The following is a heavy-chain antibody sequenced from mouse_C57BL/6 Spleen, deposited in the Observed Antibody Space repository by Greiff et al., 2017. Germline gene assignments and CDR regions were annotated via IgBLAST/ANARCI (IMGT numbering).Heavy chain of an antibody. D-gene: IGHD2-5*01. Sequence: EVMLVESGGGLVKPGGSLKLSCAASGFTFSSYAMSWVRQTPEKRLEWVATISDGGSYTYYPDNVKGRFTISRDNAKNNLYLQMSHLKSEDTAMYYCARVYYSNSFFAYWGQGTLVTVSA. CDR3: ARVYYSNSFFAY. J-gene: IGHJ3*01. CDR2: ISDGGSYT. CDR1: GFTFSSYA. V-gene: IGHV5-4*03.